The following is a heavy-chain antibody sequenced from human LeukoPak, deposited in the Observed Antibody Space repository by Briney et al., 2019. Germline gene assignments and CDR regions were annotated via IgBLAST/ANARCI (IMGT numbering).Heavy chain of an antibody. J-gene: IGHJ6*02. CDR3: ARDDGYCSSTSCYASYYYYGMDV. CDR1: RFTFSSYA. D-gene: IGHD2-2*03. CDR2: ISYDGSNK. V-gene: IGHV3-30*04. Sequence: GRSLRLSCAASRFTFSSYAMHWVRQAPGKGLEWVAVISYDGSNKYYADSVKGRFTISRDNSKNTLYLQMNSLRAEDTAVYYCARDDGYCSSTSCYASYYYYGMDVWGQGTTVTVSS.